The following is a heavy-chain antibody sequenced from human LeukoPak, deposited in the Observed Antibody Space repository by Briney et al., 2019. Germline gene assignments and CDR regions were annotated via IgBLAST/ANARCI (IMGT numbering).Heavy chain of an antibody. V-gene: IGHV4-59*02. J-gene: IGHJ4*02. D-gene: IGHD3-10*01. CDR2: ISHSGST. CDR3: ARDLGPSRGFDY. Sequence: SETLSLTCTASGGSVSSYYWSWIRQPPGKGLDWIGHISHSGSTYYNPSLKSRVTISVDTSKNQFSLKLSSVTAADTAVYYCARDLGPSRGFDYWGQGTLVTVSS. CDR1: GGSVSSYY.